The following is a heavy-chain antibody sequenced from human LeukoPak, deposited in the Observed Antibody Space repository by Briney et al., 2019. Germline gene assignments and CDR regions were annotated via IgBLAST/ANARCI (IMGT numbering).Heavy chain of an antibody. D-gene: IGHD5-18*01. CDR1: GFTFSSYA. V-gene: IGHV3-23*01. Sequence: GGSLRLSCAASGFTFSSYAMSWVRQAPGKGLEWVSAISGNGGSTYYADSVKGRFTISRDNSKNTLYLQMNSLRAEDTAVYYCAKGGVDTAMARYFDYWGQGTLVTVSS. J-gene: IGHJ4*02. CDR2: ISGNGGST. CDR3: AKGGVDTAMARYFDY.